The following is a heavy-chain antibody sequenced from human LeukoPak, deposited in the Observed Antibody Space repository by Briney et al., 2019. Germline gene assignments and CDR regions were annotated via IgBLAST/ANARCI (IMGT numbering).Heavy chain of an antibody. Sequence: GESLKISRKGSGYSFTSYWIGWERQMPGKGLEWMGIIYPGDSDTRYSPSFQGQVTISADKSISTAYLQWSSLKASDTAMYYCARGSGWYVNWFDPWGQGTLVTVSP. CDR1: GYSFTSYW. D-gene: IGHD6-19*01. CDR2: IYPGDSDT. J-gene: IGHJ5*02. V-gene: IGHV5-51*01. CDR3: ARGSGWYVNWFDP.